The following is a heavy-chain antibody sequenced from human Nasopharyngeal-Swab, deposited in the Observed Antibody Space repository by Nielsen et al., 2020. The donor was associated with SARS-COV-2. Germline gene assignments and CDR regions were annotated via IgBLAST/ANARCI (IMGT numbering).Heavy chain of an antibody. Sequence: GESLKISCAASGFTFSSYAMHWVRQAPGKGLEWVAVISYDGYNKYYADSVKGRFTISRDNSKNTLSLQMNSLRAEDTAVYRCARVMSGSYVSPFDYWGQGTLVTVSS. CDR1: GFTFSSYA. V-gene: IGHV3-30-3*01. J-gene: IGHJ4*02. CDR3: ARVMSGSYVSPFDY. CDR2: ISYDGYNK. D-gene: IGHD5-18*01.